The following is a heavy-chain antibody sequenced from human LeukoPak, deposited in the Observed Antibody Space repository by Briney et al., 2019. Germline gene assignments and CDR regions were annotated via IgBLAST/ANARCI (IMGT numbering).Heavy chain of an antibody. D-gene: IGHD6-19*01. CDR2: ISYDGSNK. CDR1: GFTFSSYV. CDR3: ARDLPGITVAGATEH. Sequence: GGSLRLSCAASGFTFSSYVMHWVRQAPGKGLEWVAVISYDGSNKYYADSVKGRFTISRDNSKNTLYLQMNSLRAEDTAVYYCARDLPGITVAGATEHWGQGTLVTVFS. V-gene: IGHV3-30*04. J-gene: IGHJ1*01.